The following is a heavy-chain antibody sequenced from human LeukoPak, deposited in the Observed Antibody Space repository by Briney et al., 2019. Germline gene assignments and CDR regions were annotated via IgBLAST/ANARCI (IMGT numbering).Heavy chain of an antibody. V-gene: IGHV1-18*01. Sequence: ASMKVSCKASGYTFTSYGISWVRQAPGQGLEWMGWISAYNGNTNYAQKLQGRVTMTTDTSTSTAYMELRSLRSDDTAVYYCARVRGAYCGGDCYSYYYYYMDVWGKGTTVTVSS. CDR2: ISAYNGNT. CDR1: GYTFTSYG. J-gene: IGHJ6*03. CDR3: ARVRGAYCGGDCYSYYYYYMDV. D-gene: IGHD2-21*01.